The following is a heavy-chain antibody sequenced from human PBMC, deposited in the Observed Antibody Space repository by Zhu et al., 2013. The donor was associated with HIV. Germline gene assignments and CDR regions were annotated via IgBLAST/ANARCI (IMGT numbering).Heavy chain of an antibody. Sequence: QVQLVQSGAEVKKPGSSVKVSCKASGGTFSSYAISWVRQAPGQGLEWMGGIIPIFGTANYAQKFQGRVTITADESTSTAYMELSSLRSEDTAVYYCARDRGEVGLSGSYGAFDIWGQGTMGHRLF. V-gene: IGHV1-69*01. CDR1: GGTFSSYA. CDR3: ARDRGEVGLSGSYGAFDI. CDR2: IIPIFGTA. J-gene: IGHJ3*02. D-gene: IGHD1-26*01.